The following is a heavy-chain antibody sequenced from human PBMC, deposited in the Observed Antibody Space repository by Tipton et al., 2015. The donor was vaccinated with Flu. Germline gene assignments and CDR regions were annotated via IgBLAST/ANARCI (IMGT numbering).Heavy chain of an antibody. CDR1: GYTFTGYY. CDR3: ARVGYYGPEDYNYYSGMDV. CDR2: INPNSGGT. Sequence: QSGPEVKKPGASVKVSCKASGYTFTGYYMHWVRQAPGQGLEWMGWINPNSGGTNYAQKFQGRVTMTRDTSISTAYMELSRLRSDDTAVYYCARVGYYGPEDYNYYSGMDVWGQGTTVTVSS. V-gene: IGHV1-2*02. D-gene: IGHD3-10*01. J-gene: IGHJ6*02.